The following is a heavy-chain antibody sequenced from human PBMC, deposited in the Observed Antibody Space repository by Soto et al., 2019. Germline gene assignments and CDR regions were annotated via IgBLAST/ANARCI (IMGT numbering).Heavy chain of an antibody. CDR2: ISWNSASI. D-gene: IGHD5-18*01. CDR1: GFTFDDYA. J-gene: IGHJ4*02. V-gene: IGHV3-9*01. Sequence: EVQLVESGGALVQPGRSLRLSCAASGFTFDDYAMRWVRQAPGKGPEWVSGISWNSASIGYADSVKGRFTISRDNAKKSLYLQMNSLKADDTAVYFCAKDFTTMVRMCDYWGQGTLVTVSS. CDR3: AKDFTTMVRMCDY.